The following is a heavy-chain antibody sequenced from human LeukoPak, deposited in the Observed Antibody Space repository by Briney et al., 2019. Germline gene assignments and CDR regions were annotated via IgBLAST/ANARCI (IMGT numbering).Heavy chain of an antibody. CDR2: ISGSGGST. Sequence: GGSLRLSCAASGFTFNSYAMNWVRQAPGKGLEWVSAISGSGGSTYYADSVKGRFTISRDNSKNTLYLQMNSLRAEDTAVYCCAKDHDTAYAFDIWGQGTMVTVSS. J-gene: IGHJ3*02. CDR3: AKDHDTAYAFDI. D-gene: IGHD5-18*01. V-gene: IGHV3-23*01. CDR1: GFTFNSYA.